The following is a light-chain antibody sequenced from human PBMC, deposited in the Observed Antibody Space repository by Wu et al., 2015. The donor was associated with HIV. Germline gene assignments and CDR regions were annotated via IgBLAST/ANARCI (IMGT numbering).Light chain of an antibody. CDR1: QSISNY. CDR3: QQNYNTPYS. J-gene: IGKJ2*03. Sequence: DIQMTQSPSSLSASVGDRVTITCRASQSISNYLNWYQQEPGKAPKLLIYAASSLQSGVPSRFSGSGSGTDFTLTISSLQPEDSASYYCQQNYNTPYSFGQGTKLEI. V-gene: IGKV1-39*01. CDR2: AAS.